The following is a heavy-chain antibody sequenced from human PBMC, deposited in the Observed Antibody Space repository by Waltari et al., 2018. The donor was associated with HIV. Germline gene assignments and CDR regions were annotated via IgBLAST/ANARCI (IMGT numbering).Heavy chain of an antibody. CDR1: GGSFDEYY. Sequence: QVQLQQWGAGLLKPSETLSLTCAIYGGSFDEYYWAWIRQTPEKGLEWLGDINKIGTTTYNPSLKIRVTVSIDTSKNEFSLNLRSVTAADTAVYYCARTYKRITLFEIIRELSWFDPWGQGTLVTVSS. CDR2: INKIGTT. CDR3: ARTYKRITLFEIIRELSWFDP. J-gene: IGHJ5*02. V-gene: IGHV4-34*01. D-gene: IGHD1-7*01.